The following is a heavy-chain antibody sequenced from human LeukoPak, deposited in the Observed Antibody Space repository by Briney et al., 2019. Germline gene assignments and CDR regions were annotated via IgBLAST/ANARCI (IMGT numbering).Heavy chain of an antibody. CDR2: IDYDGGSG. CDR1: GFTFSSYS. J-gene: IGHJ1*01. V-gene: IGHV3-23*01. CDR3: TRNSGWYGLS. Sequence: GGSLRLSCAASGFTFSSYSMNWVRQAPGKGLEWVSSIDYDGGSGHYADSVKGRFTISRDNSNNALFLHLNSLRGEDTAVYYCTRNSGWYGLSWGQGTLVTVSS. D-gene: IGHD6-19*01.